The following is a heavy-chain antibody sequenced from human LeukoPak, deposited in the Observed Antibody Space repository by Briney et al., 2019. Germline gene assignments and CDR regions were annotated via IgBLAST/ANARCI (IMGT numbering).Heavy chain of an antibody. CDR1: GYTFTGYY. J-gene: IGHJ4*02. Sequence: GASVKVSCKASGYTFTGYYRHWVRQAPGQGLEWMGWINPNSGGTNYAQKFQGRVTMTRDTSISTAYMELSRLRSDDTAVYYCAREGDGYNFSHDYWGQGTLVTVSS. V-gene: IGHV1-2*02. D-gene: IGHD5-24*01. CDR3: AREGDGYNFSHDY. CDR2: INPNSGGT.